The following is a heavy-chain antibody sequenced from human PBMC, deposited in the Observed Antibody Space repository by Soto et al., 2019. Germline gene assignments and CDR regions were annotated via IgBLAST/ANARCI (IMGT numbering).Heavy chain of an antibody. Sequence: ASVKVSCKASGGTFSSYTISWVRQAPGQEKEWMGRIIPILGIANYAQKFQGRVTITADKSTSTAYMELSSLRSEDTAVYYCDFFLLLFGESNCFVLWCQAPXVTVSS. V-gene: IGHV1-69*02. J-gene: IGHJ5*02. CDR2: IIPILGIA. CDR3: DFFLLLFGESNCFVL. CDR1: GGTFSSYT. D-gene: IGHD3-10*01.